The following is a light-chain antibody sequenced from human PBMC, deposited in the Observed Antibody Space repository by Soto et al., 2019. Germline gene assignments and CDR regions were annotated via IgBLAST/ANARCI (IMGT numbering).Light chain of an antibody. Sequence: DIQMTQSPSSLSASVGDRVTLTCRASQSISKYLNWYQLKSGKGPKLLIYGTSTLKSGVPSRFSGSGSGTDFTLTISNLQPEDFAVYYCQQGYSPLLTFGGGTRVEIK. CDR3: QQGYSPLLT. J-gene: IGKJ4*01. V-gene: IGKV1-39*01. CDR2: GTS. CDR1: QSISKY.